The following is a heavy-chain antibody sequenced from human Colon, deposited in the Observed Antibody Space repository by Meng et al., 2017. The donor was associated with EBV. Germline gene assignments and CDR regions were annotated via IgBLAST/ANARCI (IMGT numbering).Heavy chain of an antibody. Sequence: QLQESGSGLVRPSQTLSPTCAVSGDSITSGDYSWTWSRQPPGKGLEWIGYIYHGVNIYYTPSLRSRVTISVDKSRNQFSLKLTSVSAADTAVYYCVRDTRRGGGWFDPWGQGTLVTVSS. J-gene: IGHJ5*02. CDR1: GDSITSGDYS. CDR2: IYHGVNI. CDR3: VRDTRRGGGWFDP. V-gene: IGHV4-30-2*01. D-gene: IGHD3-10*01.